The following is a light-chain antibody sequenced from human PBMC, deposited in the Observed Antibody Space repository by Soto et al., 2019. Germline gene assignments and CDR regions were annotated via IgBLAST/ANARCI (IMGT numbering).Light chain of an antibody. CDR1: SSDVGGYNY. CDR2: EVS. V-gene: IGLV2-14*01. J-gene: IGLJ3*02. CDR3: SSFTITNTWV. Sequence: QSALTQPASVSGSPGQSITISCTGTSSDVGGYNYVSWYQQDPGKAPKLMIYEVSNRPSGVSNRFSGSRSGNTASLTISGLQAEDEAHYYCSSFTITNTWVFGGGTKVTVL.